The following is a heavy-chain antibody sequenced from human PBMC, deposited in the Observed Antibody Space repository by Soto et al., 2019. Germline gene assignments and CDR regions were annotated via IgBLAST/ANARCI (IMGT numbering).Heavy chain of an antibody. CDR1: GFTFDDYG. CDR3: ARLYSSGWYGPGRY. D-gene: IGHD6-19*01. Sequence: EVQLVESGGGVVRPVGSLRLSCAASGFTFDDYGMSWVRQAPGKGLEWVSGINWNGGSTGYADSVKGRFTISRDNAKNSLYLPMNSLRAEDTALYYCARLYSSGWYGPGRYWGQGTLVTVSS. CDR2: INWNGGST. J-gene: IGHJ4*02. V-gene: IGHV3-20*04.